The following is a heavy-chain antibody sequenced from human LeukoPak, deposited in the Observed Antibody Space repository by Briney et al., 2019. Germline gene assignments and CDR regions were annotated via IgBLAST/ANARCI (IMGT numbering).Heavy chain of an antibody. J-gene: IGHJ4*02. CDR2: IYYSGST. CDR1: GGSISSGGYY. V-gene: IGHV4-31*03. D-gene: IGHD3-16*01. CDR3: ARMGVRWYFDY. Sequence: PSETLSLTCTVSGGSISSGGYYWSSIRQHPGKGLEWIGYIYYSGSTYYNPSLKSRVTISVDTSKNQFSLKLSSVTAADTAVYYCARMGVRWYFDYWGQGTLVTVSS.